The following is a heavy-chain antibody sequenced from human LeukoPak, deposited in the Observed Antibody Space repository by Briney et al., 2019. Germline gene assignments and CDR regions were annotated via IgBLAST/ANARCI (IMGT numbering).Heavy chain of an antibody. CDR2: IIPIFGTA. Sequence: VASVKVSCKASGGTFSSYAISWVRQAPGQGLEWMGGIIPIFGTANYAQKFQGRVTITADESTSTAYMELSSLRSEDTAVYYCARGGCSSTSCYKAALDYWGQGTLVTVSS. CDR1: GGTFSSYA. J-gene: IGHJ4*02. CDR3: ARGGCSSTSCYKAALDY. V-gene: IGHV1-69*01. D-gene: IGHD2-2*02.